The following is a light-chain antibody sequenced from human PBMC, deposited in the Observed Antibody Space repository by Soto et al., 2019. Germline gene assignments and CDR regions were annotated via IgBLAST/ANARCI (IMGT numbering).Light chain of an antibody. CDR3: QSFDKYRSAVV. CDR2: DNT. Sequence: QSVLTQPPSVSGAPGERVTSSCNGSSSDIGAGYRVRWYQQVPGTAPKLLIYDNTNRPSGVSVRFSGSKSGTSASLAISGLHAEDEADYYCQSFDKYRSAVVFGGGTKVTVL. CDR1: SSDIGAGYR. J-gene: IGLJ2*01. V-gene: IGLV1-40*01.